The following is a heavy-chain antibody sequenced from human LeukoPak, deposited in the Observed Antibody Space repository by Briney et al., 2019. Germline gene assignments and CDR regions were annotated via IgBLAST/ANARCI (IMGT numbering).Heavy chain of an antibody. Sequence: GGSLRLSCAASGFTFSSYDMHWVRQATGKGLEWVSAIGTAGDTYYPGSVKGRFTISRENAKNSLYLQMNSLRAGDTAVYYCARGRYSSSWYPYYYYGMDVWGQGTTVTVSS. J-gene: IGHJ6*02. D-gene: IGHD6-13*01. CDR2: IGTAGDT. CDR3: ARGRYSSSWYPYYYYGMDV. CDR1: GFTFSSYD. V-gene: IGHV3-13*01.